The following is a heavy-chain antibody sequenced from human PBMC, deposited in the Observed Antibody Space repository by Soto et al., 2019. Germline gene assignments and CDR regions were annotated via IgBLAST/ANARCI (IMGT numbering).Heavy chain of an antibody. J-gene: IGHJ4*02. D-gene: IGHD3-10*01. V-gene: IGHV4-34*01. CDR2: INHSGST. CDR3: AREKYYGSGSYPDY. Sequence: KPSETLSLTCAVYGGSFSGYYWSWIRQPPGKGLEWIGEINHSGSTNYNPSLKSRVTISVDTSKNQFSLKLSSVTAADTAVYYCAREKYYGSGSYPDYWGQGTLVTVSS. CDR1: GGSFSGYY.